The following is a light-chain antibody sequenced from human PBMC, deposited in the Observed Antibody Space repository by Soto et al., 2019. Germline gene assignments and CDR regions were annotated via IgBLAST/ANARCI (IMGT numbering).Light chain of an antibody. CDR2: KVS. V-gene: IGKV2-30*01. J-gene: IGKJ1*01. Sequence: DVVMTQSPLSLPVTLGQPASISCRSSQSPLYSDGNTYLSWFQQRPGQSPRRLIYKVSNRDSGVPDRFSGSGSGTDFTRKISRVEAEDVGVYYCMQGTRWPWTFGQGTKVEIK. CDR1: QSPLYSDGNTY. CDR3: MQGTRWPWT.